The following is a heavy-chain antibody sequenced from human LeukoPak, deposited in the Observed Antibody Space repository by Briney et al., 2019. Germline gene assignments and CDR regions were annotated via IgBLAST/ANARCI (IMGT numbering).Heavy chain of an antibody. CDR3: TTGGSYFFDY. CDR1: GFTFSTYW. Sequence: GGSLRLTCAASGFTFSTYWMHWVRQAPGKGLVWVSRIDGEGSVTKYTDSVKGRFTISRDNAKNTVYLQMNSLRAEDTAVYYCTTGGSYFFDYWGQGTLVTVSS. CDR2: IDGEGSVT. J-gene: IGHJ4*02. D-gene: IGHD1-1*01. V-gene: IGHV3-74*01.